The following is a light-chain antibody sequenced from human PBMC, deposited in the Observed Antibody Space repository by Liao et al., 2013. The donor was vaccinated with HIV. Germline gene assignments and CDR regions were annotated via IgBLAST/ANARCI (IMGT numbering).Light chain of an antibody. J-gene: IGLJ1*01. CDR2: QDT. V-gene: IGLV3-1*01. Sequence: SYELTQPPSVSVSPGQTANITCSGDKLGDKYVCWYQQKPGQSPVLVIYQDTKRPLGITERFSASNSGNTATLTISGTQAMDEADYYCQVWDSNSDHPYVFGTGTKVTVL. CDR1: KLGDKY. CDR3: QVWDSNSDHPYV.